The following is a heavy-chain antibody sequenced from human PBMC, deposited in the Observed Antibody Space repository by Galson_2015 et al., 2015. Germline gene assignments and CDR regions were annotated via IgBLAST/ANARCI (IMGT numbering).Heavy chain of an antibody. CDR3: ARGGLKTIAARGYWYFDL. V-gene: IGHV4-34*01. CDR2: INHSGST. J-gene: IGHJ2*01. Sequence: LSLTCAVYGGSFSGYYWSWIRQPPGKGLEWIGEINHSGSTNYNPSLKSRVTISVDTSKNQFSLKLSSVTAADTAVYYCARGGLKTIAARGYWYFDLWGRGTLVTVSS. D-gene: IGHD6-6*01. CDR1: GGSFSGYY.